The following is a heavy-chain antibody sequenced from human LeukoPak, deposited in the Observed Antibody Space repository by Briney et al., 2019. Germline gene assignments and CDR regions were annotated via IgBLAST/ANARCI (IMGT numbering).Heavy chain of an antibody. CDR2: ISGSGGST. V-gene: IGHV3-23*01. D-gene: IGHD6-19*01. Sequence: GGSLRLSCAASAFTFSDYYMSWVRQAPGKGLEWVSGISGSGGSTYYADSVKGRFTISRDNSNNTLFLHLNSLRGEDTAVYYCARNSGWYGLSWGQGTLVTVSS. J-gene: IGHJ1*01. CDR3: ARNSGWYGLS. CDR1: AFTFSDYY.